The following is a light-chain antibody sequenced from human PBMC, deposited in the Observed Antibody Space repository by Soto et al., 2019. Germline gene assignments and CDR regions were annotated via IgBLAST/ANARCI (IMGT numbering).Light chain of an antibody. CDR2: QDT. CDR1: SSDVGGYNL. CDR3: CSYAGSYTLI. Sequence: QSALTQPASVSGSPGQSITISCTGTSSDVGGYNLVSRYQQHPGKAPKLIIYQDTQRPSGVSDRFSASKSGNTASLTISGLQTEDEADYYCCSYAGSYTLILGGGTKLTVL. J-gene: IGLJ2*01. V-gene: IGLV2-23*01.